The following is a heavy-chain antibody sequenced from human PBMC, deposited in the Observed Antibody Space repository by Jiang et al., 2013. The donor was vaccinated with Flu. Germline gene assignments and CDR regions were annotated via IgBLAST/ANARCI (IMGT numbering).Heavy chain of an antibody. CDR2: IYYSGST. V-gene: IGHV4-59*01. Sequence: VQLVESGPGLVKPSETLSLTCTVSGGSISSYYWSWIRQPPGKGLEWIGYIYYSGSTNYNPSLKSRVTISVDTSKNQFSLKLSSVTAADTAVYYCASGSSFDYWGQGTLVTVSS. CDR3: ASGSSFDY. CDR1: GGSISSYY. D-gene: IGHD3-10*01. J-gene: IGHJ4*02.